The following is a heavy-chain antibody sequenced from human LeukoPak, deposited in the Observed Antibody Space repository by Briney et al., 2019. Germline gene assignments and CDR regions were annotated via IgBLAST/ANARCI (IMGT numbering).Heavy chain of an antibody. D-gene: IGHD3-3*01. CDR1: GYTFTSYG. CDR2: ISAYNGNT. Sequence: ASVKVSCKASGYTFTSYGISWVRQAPGQGLEWMGWISAYNGNTNYAQKLQGRVTMTTDTSTSTAYMELRSLRSDDTAVYYCARDPPYSAIFGVVSNYYGMDVWGQGTTVTVSS. V-gene: IGHV1-18*01. J-gene: IGHJ6*02. CDR3: ARDPPYSAIFGVVSNYYGMDV.